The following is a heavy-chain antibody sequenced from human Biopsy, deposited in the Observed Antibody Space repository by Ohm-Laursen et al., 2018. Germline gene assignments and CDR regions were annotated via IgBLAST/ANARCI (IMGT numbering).Heavy chain of an antibody. J-gene: IGHJ1*01. Sequence: PPGTLSLTCTVSGGSVSDSFHFWSWIRQPPGKGLEWIGHISYTGYTSYNASLKSRVTISVDTSRNHFSLRLSSLTAADTAVYYCARGSNDFGGLYFPHWGQGTLVTVSS. D-gene: IGHD4-23*01. CDR2: ISYTGYT. CDR3: ARGSNDFGGLYFPH. CDR1: GGSVSDSFHF. V-gene: IGHV4-61*03.